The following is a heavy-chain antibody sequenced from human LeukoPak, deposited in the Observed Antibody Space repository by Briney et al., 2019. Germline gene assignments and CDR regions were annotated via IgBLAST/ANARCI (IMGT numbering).Heavy chain of an antibody. J-gene: IGHJ4*02. V-gene: IGHV4-61*02. D-gene: IGHD6-13*01. Sequence: SETLSLTCTVSGGSISSGSYYWSWIRQPAGKGLEWIGRIYTSGSTYYNPSLKSRVTISVDTSKNQFSLKLSSVTAADTAVYYCSRQGSRSWYGDFDYWGQGTLVTVSS. CDR3: SRQGSRSWYGDFDY. CDR1: GGSISSGSYY. CDR2: IYTSGST.